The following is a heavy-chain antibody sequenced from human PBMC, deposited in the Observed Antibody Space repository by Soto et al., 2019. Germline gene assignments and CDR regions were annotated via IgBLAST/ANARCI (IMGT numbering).Heavy chain of an antibody. J-gene: IGHJ4*02. CDR1: GGTFSSYT. D-gene: IGHD5-12*01. CDR2: IIPILGIA. CDR3: ARGAIVATTPFDY. V-gene: IGHV1-69*02. Sequence: SVKVSCKASGGTFSSYTISWVRQAPGQGLEWMGRIIPILGIANYAQKFQGRVTITADKSTSTAYMGLSSLRSEDTAVYYCARGAIVATTPFDYWGQGTLVTVSX.